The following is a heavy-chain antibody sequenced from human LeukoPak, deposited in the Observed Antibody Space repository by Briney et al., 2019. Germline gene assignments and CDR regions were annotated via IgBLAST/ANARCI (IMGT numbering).Heavy chain of an antibody. CDR3: VRGYSFGPYGMDA. V-gene: IGHV3-64D*09. CDR2: ISDSGGST. Sequence: GGSLRLSCAASGFTFSSYAMHWVRQAPGKGLEYVSAISDSGGSTYYADSVKGRFTISRDNSKNTLYLQMSSLRAEDTAVYFCVRGYSFGPYGMDAWGQGTTVTVSS. J-gene: IGHJ6*02. CDR1: GFTFSSYA. D-gene: IGHD2-15*01.